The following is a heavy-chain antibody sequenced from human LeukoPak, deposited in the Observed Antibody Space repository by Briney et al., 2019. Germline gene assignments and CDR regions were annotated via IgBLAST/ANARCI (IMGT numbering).Heavy chain of an antibody. D-gene: IGHD3-10*01. Sequence: ASVKVSCKASGYTFTSYAMHWVRQAPGQRLEWMGWINAGNGYTKYSQKFQGRVTITRDTSASTAYMELSSLRSEDTAVYYCARVRGVLKYYFDYWGQGTLVTVSS. CDR1: GYTFTSYA. V-gene: IGHV1-3*01. J-gene: IGHJ4*02. CDR2: INAGNGYT. CDR3: ARVRGVLKYYFDY.